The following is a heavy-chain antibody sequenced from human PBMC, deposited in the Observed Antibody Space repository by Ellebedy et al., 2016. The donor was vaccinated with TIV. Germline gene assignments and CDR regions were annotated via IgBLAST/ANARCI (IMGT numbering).Heavy chain of an antibody. D-gene: IGHD6-13*01. J-gene: IGHJ3*02. CDR1: GFSFRTYA. CDR3: AAAAGAGDDAFDI. Sequence: GGSLRLSXAVSGFSFRTYAMHWVRQAPGKGLEWVAVISYDGSNKYYADSVKGRFTISRDKAKNSLYLQMNSLRAEDTAVYYCAAAAGAGDDAFDIWGQGTMVTVSS. CDR2: ISYDGSNK. V-gene: IGHV3-30-3*01.